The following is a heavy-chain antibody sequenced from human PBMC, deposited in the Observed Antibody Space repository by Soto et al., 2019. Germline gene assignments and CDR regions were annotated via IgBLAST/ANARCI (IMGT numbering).Heavy chain of an antibody. CDR2: ISSSSSTI. J-gene: IGHJ4*02. Sequence: EVQLVESGGGLVQPGGSLRLSCAASGFTFSSSSMNLVRQSPGKGLEWVSYISSSSSTIYYAVSVKGRFTISRDNAKNSLYLQMNSLRDEDTAVYYSARVNSGHDYWGQGTLVTVSS. CDR1: GFTFSSSS. CDR3: ARVNSGHDY. V-gene: IGHV3-48*02. D-gene: IGHD6-19*01.